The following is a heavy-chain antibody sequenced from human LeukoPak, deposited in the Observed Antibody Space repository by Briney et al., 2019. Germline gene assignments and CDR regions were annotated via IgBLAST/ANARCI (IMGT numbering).Heavy chain of an antibody. CDR2: IYYSGST. D-gene: IGHD3-10*01. J-gene: IGHJ6*02. Sequence: SETLSLTCTVSGGSISSSSYYWGWIRQPPGKGLEWIGSIYYSGSTYYNPSLKSRVTISVDTSKNQFSLKLSSVTAADTAVYYCARRSHYGSGYGMDVWGQGTTVTVSS. CDR3: ARRSHYGSGYGMDV. V-gene: IGHV4-39*07. CDR1: GGSISSSSYY.